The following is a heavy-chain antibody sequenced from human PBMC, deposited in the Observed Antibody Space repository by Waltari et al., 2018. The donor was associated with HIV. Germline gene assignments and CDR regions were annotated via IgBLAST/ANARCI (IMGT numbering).Heavy chain of an antibody. CDR1: GYTFTSYA. V-gene: IGHV1-3*04. D-gene: IGHD2-15*01. Sequence: QVQLVQSGAEVKKPGASVKVSCKASGYTFTSYAIHWVRHAPGQRLEWMGWINTGNDNTEYSQKFQGRVTIARDTSASTAYMELSSLTSEDTAIYYCARKGAAGFFYFDCWGQGTLVTVSS. CDR3: ARKGAAGFFYFDC. CDR2: INTGNDNT. J-gene: IGHJ4*02.